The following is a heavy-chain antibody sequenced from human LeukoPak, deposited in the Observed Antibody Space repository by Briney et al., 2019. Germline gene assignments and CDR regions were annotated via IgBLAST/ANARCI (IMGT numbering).Heavy chain of an antibody. D-gene: IGHD5-18*01. CDR1: GGSISSYY. V-gene: IGHV4-59*01. CDR2: IQFSGFT. CDR3: VRDREYSFGADWCFDL. J-gene: IGHJ2*01. Sequence: SETLSLTCSVSGGSISSYYWTWIRQSPGKGLEWIGYIQFSGFTNYNPSLKSRVTLSVDTFKNQFSLKLSSVTAADTAVYFCVRDREYSFGADWCFDLWGRGSLVTVS.